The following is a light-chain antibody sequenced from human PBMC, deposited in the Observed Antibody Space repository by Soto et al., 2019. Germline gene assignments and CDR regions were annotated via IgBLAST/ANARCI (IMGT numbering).Light chain of an antibody. CDR3: HQRSDWPRT. CDR2: DAS. J-gene: IGKJ2*01. Sequence: EMVLTQSPATLYSYPGVRATLSCRASQRISNYLAWYQQHTGQAPRLLIDDASTRATGIPARFSGRGSGTDFPLTISSLEPEDFAVYYCHQRSDWPRTFGQGTTLEIK. CDR1: QRISNY. V-gene: IGKV3-11*01.